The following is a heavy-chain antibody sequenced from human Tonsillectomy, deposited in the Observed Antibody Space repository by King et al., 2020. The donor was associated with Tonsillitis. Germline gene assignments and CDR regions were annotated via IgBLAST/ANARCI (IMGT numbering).Heavy chain of an antibody. CDR3: ASVYDNDDTISYYSGLDY. Sequence: VQLVESGGGLIQRGGSLRLSCVVSGFTVSSNYMSWVRQAPGKGLEWVSIIYSDGSTYYADSVKGRFTISRDNFKNTLYLQMNSLRAEDTAVYYCASVYDNDDTISYYSGLDYWGQGTLVTVSS. V-gene: IGHV3-53*01. D-gene: IGHD3-22*01. J-gene: IGHJ4*02. CDR2: IYSDGST. CDR1: GFTVSSNY.